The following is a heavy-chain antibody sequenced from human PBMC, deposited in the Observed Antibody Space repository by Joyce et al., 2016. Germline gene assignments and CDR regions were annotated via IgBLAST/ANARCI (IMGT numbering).Heavy chain of an antibody. CDR3: ARPRYCSGGSCLNWFDP. CDR2: IDPRDSYS. J-gene: IGHJ5*02. Sequence: EVQLVQSGAEVKKLGESLRISCKGSGYSFTSYWINWVRQMPGKGLEWMGRIDPRDSYSNYSPSFQGHVTISADKSTSTAYLQWSGLKASDTAMYYCARPRYCSGGSCLNWFDPWGQGTLVTVSS. CDR1: GYSFTSYW. V-gene: IGHV5-10-1*01. D-gene: IGHD2-15*01.